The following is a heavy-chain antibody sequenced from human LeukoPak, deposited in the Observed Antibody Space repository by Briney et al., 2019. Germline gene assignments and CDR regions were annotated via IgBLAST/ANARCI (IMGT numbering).Heavy chain of an antibody. V-gene: IGHV3-21*04. Sequence: GGSLRLSCAASGFTFSSYSMNWVRQAPGKGLEWVSSISSSSLYIYYADSVKGRFTISRDNSKNTLFLQMSSLRAEDTAVYYCAKIRGFGELLRTDAFDIWGQGTMVTVSS. J-gene: IGHJ3*02. CDR1: GFTFSSYS. D-gene: IGHD3-10*01. CDR3: AKIRGFGELLRTDAFDI. CDR2: ISSSSLYI.